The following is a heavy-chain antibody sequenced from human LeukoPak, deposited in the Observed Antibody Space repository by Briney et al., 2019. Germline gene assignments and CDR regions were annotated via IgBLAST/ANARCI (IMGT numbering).Heavy chain of an antibody. CDR3: ARHMDWAFDY. D-gene: IGHD3/OR15-3a*01. V-gene: IGHV3-7*01. CDR1: GSTFRTYW. CDR2: IKPDGSEE. J-gene: IGHJ4*02. Sequence: GGSLRLSCAASGSTFRTYWMTWVRQAPGKGLEWVANIKPDGSEEYYVDSMKGRFTISRDNAKNSLYLQMNSLRAEDTAVYYCARHMDWAFDYWGPGILVIVS.